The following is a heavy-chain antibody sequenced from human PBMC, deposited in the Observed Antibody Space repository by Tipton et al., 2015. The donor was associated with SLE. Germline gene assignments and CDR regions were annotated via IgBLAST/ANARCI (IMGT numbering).Heavy chain of an antibody. Sequence: TLSLTCIVSGGSITTRSYYWGWIRQPPGKGLEWIASISYSGATYYNPSLRSRLTISVDTSENHFSLNLNSVTAADTAVYFCARQRGYYDGTPFPPWNFDLWGRGTQVTVSS. CDR2: ISYSGAT. CDR1: GGSITTRSYY. D-gene: IGHD3-16*01. J-gene: IGHJ2*01. V-gene: IGHV4-39*07. CDR3: ARQRGYYDGTPFPPWNFDL.